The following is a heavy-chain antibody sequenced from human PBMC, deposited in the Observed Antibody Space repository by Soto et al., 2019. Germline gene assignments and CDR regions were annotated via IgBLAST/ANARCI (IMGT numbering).Heavy chain of an antibody. CDR3: AACLLGYCSGGSCYSDS. CDR1: AYTFTNYA. V-gene: IGHV1-18*01. J-gene: IGHJ4*02. Sequence: QVQLVQSGAEVKKPGASVRVSCQTSAYTFTNYAVSWVRQAPGQGLEWMGWISGDNGNTIYAQKFQGRVTMTTDTSTRKAYMELWILRSDDTAVYYCAACLLGYCSGGSCYSDSWGQGTLVTVSS. CDR2: ISGDNGNT. D-gene: IGHD2-15*01.